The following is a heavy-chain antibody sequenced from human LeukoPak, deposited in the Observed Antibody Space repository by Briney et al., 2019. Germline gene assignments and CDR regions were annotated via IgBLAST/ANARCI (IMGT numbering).Heavy chain of an antibody. CDR2: IIPIFGTA. D-gene: IGHD2-2*01. V-gene: IGHV1-69*01. CDR1: GGTFSSYA. Sequence: SVKVSCKASGGTFSSYAISWVRQAPGQGLEWMGGIIPIFGTANYAQKFQGRVTITADESTGTAYMELSSLRSEDTAVYYCARGQDIVVVPAALDYWGQGTLVTVSS. J-gene: IGHJ4*02. CDR3: ARGQDIVVVPAALDY.